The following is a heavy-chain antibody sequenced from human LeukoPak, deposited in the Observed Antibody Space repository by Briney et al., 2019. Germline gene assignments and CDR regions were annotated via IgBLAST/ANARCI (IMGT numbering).Heavy chain of an antibody. D-gene: IGHD2-2*03. CDR2: IGGSGGRT. CDR1: GLTFRSYC. CDR3: AKDSNWILFDD. J-gene: IGHJ4*02. Sequence: GGSVSLSCAVSGLTFRSYCMGWVRQPAGRGLEWVSCIGGSGGRTYYAHSVKGRFTLSRDHSGDPVYLQTKSLRDEDTAVYFWAKDSNWILFDDWGQGTLVTVSS. V-gene: IGHV3-23*01.